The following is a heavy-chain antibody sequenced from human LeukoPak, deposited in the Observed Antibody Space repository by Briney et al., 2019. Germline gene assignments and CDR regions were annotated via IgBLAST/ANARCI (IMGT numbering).Heavy chain of an antibody. CDR3: ARDEYSSSWFEPRAEYFQH. Sequence: GASVKVSCKASGGTFSSYAISWVRQAPGQGLEWMGRIIPILGIANYAQKFQGRVTTTADKSTSTAYLELSSLRSEDTAVYYCARDEYSSSWFEPRAEYFQHWGQGTLVTVSS. CDR1: GGTFSSYA. D-gene: IGHD6-13*01. V-gene: IGHV1-69*04. CDR2: IIPILGIA. J-gene: IGHJ1*01.